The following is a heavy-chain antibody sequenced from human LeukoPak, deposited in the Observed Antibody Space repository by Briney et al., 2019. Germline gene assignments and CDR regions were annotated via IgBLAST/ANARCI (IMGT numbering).Heavy chain of an antibody. D-gene: IGHD6-13*01. J-gene: IGHJ4*02. Sequence: ASVKVSCKASGYTFTSYDINWVRRATGQGLEWMGWMNPNSGNTGYAQKFQGRVTMTRNTSISTAYMELSSLRSEDTAVYYCARGQLGGYSSSWEFDYWGQGTLVTVSS. CDR1: GYTFTSYD. CDR2: MNPNSGNT. CDR3: ARGQLGGYSSSWEFDY. V-gene: IGHV1-8*01.